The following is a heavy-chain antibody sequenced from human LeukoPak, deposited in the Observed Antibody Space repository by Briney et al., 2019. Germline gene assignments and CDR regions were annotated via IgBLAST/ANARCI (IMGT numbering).Heavy chain of an antibody. Sequence: GGSLRLSCAASGFTFSNYAMSWVRQAPGKGLEWVSTISGSGGSTYYADSVKGRFTISRDNSKNTLYLQMNSLRAEDTAVYYCAKGYSGSYFDYWGQGALVTVSS. J-gene: IGHJ4*02. CDR2: ISGSGGST. CDR1: GFTFSNYA. V-gene: IGHV3-23*01. CDR3: AKGYSGSYFDY. D-gene: IGHD1-26*01.